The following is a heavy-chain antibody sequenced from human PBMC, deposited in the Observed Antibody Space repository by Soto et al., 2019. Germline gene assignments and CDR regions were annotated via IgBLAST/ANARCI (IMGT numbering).Heavy chain of an antibody. D-gene: IGHD1-26*01. CDR2: IIPIFGTA. CDR1: GGTFSIYA. V-gene: IGHV1-69*01. Sequence: QVQRVQSGAEVKKPGSSVNVSCKASGGTFSIYAISWVRQAPGQGLEWMGGIIPIFGTANYALKFQGRVTITADESTSTAYMELISLRSEDTALYYCALGEASSSGPRDWGQGTLVTVSS. CDR3: ALGEASSSGPRD. J-gene: IGHJ4*02.